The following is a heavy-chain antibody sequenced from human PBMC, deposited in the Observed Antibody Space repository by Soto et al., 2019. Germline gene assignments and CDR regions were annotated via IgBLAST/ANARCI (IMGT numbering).Heavy chain of an antibody. CDR3: AKDRLFVGRELLWFGELLEPYYYYGMDV. V-gene: IGHV3-23*01. CDR2: ISGSGGST. J-gene: IGHJ6*02. D-gene: IGHD3-10*01. CDR1: GFTFSSYA. Sequence: GGSLRLSCAASGFTFSSYAMSWVRQAPGKGLEWVSAISGSGGSTYYADSVKGRFTISRDNSKNTLYLQMNSLRAEDTAVYYCAKDRLFVGRELLWFGELLEPYYYYGMDVWGQGTTVTVSS.